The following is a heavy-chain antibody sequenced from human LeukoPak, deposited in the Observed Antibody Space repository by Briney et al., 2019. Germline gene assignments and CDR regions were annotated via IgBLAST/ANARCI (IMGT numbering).Heavy chain of an antibody. V-gene: IGHV4-59*01. J-gene: IGHJ4*02. CDR2: IYYSGST. CDR1: GDSISSYY. D-gene: IGHD2-2*01. Sequence: SETLSLTCTVSGDSISSYYWSWIRQPPGKGLEWIGYIYYSGSTNYNPSLKSRVTISVDTSKNQFSLKLSSVTAADTAVYYCARDGHYCSSTSCTHFDYWGQGTLVTVSS. CDR3: ARDGHYCSSTSCTHFDY.